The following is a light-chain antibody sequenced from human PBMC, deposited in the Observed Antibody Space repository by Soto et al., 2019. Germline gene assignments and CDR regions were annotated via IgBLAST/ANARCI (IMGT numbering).Light chain of an antibody. Sequence: QSVLTQPPSVSGAPGQRVTISCTGSSSNIGAGYDVHWYQQLPGTAPKLLIYRNSNRPSGVPDRFSGSKSGTSGSLAISGLQAEDEADYYCQSYESSLSASVFGGGTKVTVL. CDR2: RNS. J-gene: IGLJ2*01. CDR1: SSNIGAGYD. CDR3: QSYESSLSASV. V-gene: IGLV1-40*01.